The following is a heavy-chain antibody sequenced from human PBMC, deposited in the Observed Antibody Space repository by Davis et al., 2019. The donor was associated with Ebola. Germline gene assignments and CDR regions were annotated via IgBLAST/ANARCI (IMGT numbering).Heavy chain of an antibody. CDR3: ARDQETYYDFWSGYYTSYYGMDV. V-gene: IGHV3-33*01. D-gene: IGHD3-3*01. Sequence: GESLKISCAASGFTFSSYGMHWVRQAPGKGLEWVAVIWYDGSNKYYADSVKGRFTISRDNSKNSLYLQMNSLRAEDTAVYYCARDQETYYDFWSGYYTSYYGMDVWGQGTTVTVSS. CDR2: IWYDGSNK. J-gene: IGHJ6*02. CDR1: GFTFSSYG.